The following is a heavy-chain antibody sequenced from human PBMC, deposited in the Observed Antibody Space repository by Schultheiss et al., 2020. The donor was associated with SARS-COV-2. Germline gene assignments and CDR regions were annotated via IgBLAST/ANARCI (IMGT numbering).Heavy chain of an antibody. V-gene: IGHV5-51*01. CDR3: ARPSDRMSDEVDI. D-gene: IGHD2-15*01. CDR2: IYPGDSDT. CDR1: GYSFTSYW. J-gene: IGHJ3*02. Sequence: GESLKISCKGSGYSFTSYWIAWVRQMPGKGLGWMGIIYPGDSDTRYSPSFQGQVTISADKSISTAYLQWSSLKASDTAMYYCARPSDRMSDEVDIWGQGTMVTVSS.